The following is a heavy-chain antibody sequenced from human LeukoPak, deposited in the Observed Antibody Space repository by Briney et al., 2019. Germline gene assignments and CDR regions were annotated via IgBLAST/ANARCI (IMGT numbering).Heavy chain of an antibody. CDR1: GFTFSSHA. V-gene: IGHV3-23*01. D-gene: IGHD6-25*01. CDR2: IHENGGNT. J-gene: IGHJ4*02. CDR3: TRAEEQRPIDY. Sequence: GGSLRLSCVASGFTFSSHAMTWVRQAPGKGLQWVSSIHENGGNTYYADSVKGRFSIYRDNAKNTLYLQMNSLTAEDTAMYYCTRAEEQRPIDYWGQGTLVTVSS.